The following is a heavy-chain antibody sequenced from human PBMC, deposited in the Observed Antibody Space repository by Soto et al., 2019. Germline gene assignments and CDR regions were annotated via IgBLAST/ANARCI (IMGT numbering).Heavy chain of an antibody. CDR3: ARDRVGLVDYYYYMDV. CDR2: IYYSGST. CDR1: GGSISSYY. J-gene: IGHJ6*03. Sequence: SETLSLTCTVSGGSISSYYWSRIRQPPGKGLEWIGYIYYSGSTNYNPSLKSRVTISVDTSKNQFSLKLSSVTAADTAVYYCARDRVGLVDYYYYMDVWGKGTTVTVSS. D-gene: IGHD2-21*01. V-gene: IGHV4-59*01.